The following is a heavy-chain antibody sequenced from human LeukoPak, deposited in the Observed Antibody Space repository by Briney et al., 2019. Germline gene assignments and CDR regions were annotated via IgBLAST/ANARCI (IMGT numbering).Heavy chain of an antibody. CDR1: GFTFRNAW. V-gene: IGHV3-15*01. Sequence: GGSLRLSCAASGFTFRNAWMSWVRQAPGKELEWVGRIKSRTDGGTTEYAAPVKGRFSISRDDSKNTLYLQINSLKTEDTAVYYCADLGDYAVGWGQGTLVTVSS. CDR2: IKSRTDGGTT. J-gene: IGHJ4*02. CDR3: ADLGDYAVG. D-gene: IGHD4-17*01.